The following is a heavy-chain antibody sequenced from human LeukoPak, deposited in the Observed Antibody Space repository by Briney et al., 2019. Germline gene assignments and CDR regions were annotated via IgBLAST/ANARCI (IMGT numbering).Heavy chain of an antibody. Sequence: GGSLRLSCAASGFTFSDYYMSWIRQAPGKGLEWVSYISSSGSTIYYADSVKGRFTISRDNAKNSLYLQMNSLRAEDTAVYYCAGDQKQWLVRGWFDPWGQGTLVTVSS. CDR2: ISSSGSTI. CDR1: GFTFSDYY. V-gene: IGHV3-11*04. D-gene: IGHD6-19*01. J-gene: IGHJ5*02. CDR3: AGDQKQWLVRGWFDP.